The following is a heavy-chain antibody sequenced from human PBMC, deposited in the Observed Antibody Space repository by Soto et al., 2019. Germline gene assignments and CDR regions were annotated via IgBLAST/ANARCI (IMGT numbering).Heavy chain of an antibody. CDR2: INHSGST. CDR3: ARSPRGSVRFQH. D-gene: IGHD3-10*01. Sequence: SETLSLTCAVYGGSFSGYYWSWIRQPPGKGLEWIGEINHSGSTNYNPSLKSRVTISVDTSKNQFSLKLSSVTAADTAVYYCARSPRGSVRFQHWGQGTLVTVSS. CDR1: GGSFSGYY. V-gene: IGHV4-34*01. J-gene: IGHJ1*01.